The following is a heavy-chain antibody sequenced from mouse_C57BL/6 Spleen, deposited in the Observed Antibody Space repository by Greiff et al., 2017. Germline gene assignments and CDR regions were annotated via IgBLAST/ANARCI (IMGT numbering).Heavy chain of an antibody. D-gene: IGHD2-2*01. CDR1: GFTFSDYG. CDR3: ARGGYDPFDY. V-gene: IGHV5-17*01. CDR2: ISSGSSTI. Sequence: EVHLVESGGGLVKPGASLKLSCAASGFTFSDYGMHWVRQAPEKGLEWVAYISSGSSTIYYADTVKGRFTISRDNAKNTLFLQMTSLRAEDTAMYYCARGGYDPFDYWGQGTTLTVSS. J-gene: IGHJ2*01.